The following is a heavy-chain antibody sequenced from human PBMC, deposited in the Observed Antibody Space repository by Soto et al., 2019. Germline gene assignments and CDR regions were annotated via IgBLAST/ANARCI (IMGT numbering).Heavy chain of an antibody. J-gene: IGHJ3*02. CDR1: GFTFSSYS. D-gene: IGHD1-26*01. CDR3: ARDLGGGATMADAFDI. V-gene: IGHV3-21*01. CDR2: ISSSSSYI. Sequence: GGSLRLSCAASGFTFSSYSMNWVRQAPGKGLEWVSSISSSSSYIYYADSVKGRFTISRDNAKNSLYLQMNSLRAEDTAVYYAARDLGGGATMADAFDIWGQGTMVTVSS.